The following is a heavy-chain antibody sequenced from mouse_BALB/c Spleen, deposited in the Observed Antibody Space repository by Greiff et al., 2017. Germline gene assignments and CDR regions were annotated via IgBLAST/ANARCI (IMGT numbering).Heavy chain of an antibody. V-gene: IGHV1-63*02. J-gene: IGHJ1*01. CDR3: AKSGGDDDYCYFDD. Sequence: VKLQQSGAELVRPGTSVKISCKASGYTFTNYWLGWVKQRPGHGLEWIGDIYPGGGYTNYNEKFKGKATLTADTSSSTAYMQLSSLTSEDSAVYVCAKSGGDDDYCYFDDWGAGTTVTVSS. CDR2: IYPGGGYT. CDR1: GYTFTNYW. D-gene: IGHD2-2*01.